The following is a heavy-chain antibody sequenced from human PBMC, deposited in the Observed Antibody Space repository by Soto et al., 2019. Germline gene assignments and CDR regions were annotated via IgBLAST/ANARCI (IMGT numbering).Heavy chain of an antibody. CDR2: IAFAADT. CDR3: VRERAVAEPPDYYYFYYMDL. CDR1: GFTLRTYA. D-gene: IGHD6-19*01. J-gene: IGHJ6*03. Sequence: EVQLVESGGGLVQPGGPLRSSWAPSGFTLRTYALHWVPQPQGKVLEWVSVIAFAADTYHSGSVRGRFTISREDANNSLYLQMNNLRAGDTAVYYCVRERAVAEPPDYYYFYYMDLWGKGTTVTVSS. V-gene: IGHV3-13*01.